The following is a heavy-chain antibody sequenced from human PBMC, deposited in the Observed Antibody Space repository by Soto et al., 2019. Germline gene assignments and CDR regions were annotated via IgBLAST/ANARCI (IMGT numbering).Heavy chain of an antibody. CDR2: IRSKAYGGTT. CDR3: TRDGYSGSYSHYYYGMDV. CDR1: GFTFGDYA. V-gene: IGHV3-49*04. J-gene: IGHJ6*02. D-gene: IGHD1-26*01. Sequence: LRLSCTASGFTFGDYAMSWVRQAPGKGLEWVGFIRSKAYGGTTEYAASVKGRFTISRDDSKSIAYLQMNSLKTEDTAVYYCTRDGYSGSYSHYYYGMDVWGQGTTVTVSS.